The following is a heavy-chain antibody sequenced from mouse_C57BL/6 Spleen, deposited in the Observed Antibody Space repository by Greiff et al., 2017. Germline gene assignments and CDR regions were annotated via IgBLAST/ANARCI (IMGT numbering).Heavy chain of an antibody. CDR2: ISSGGSYT. CDR1: GFTFSSYG. Sequence: EVKVVESGGDLVKPGGSLKLSCAASGFTFSSYGMSWVRQTPDKRLEWVATISSGGSYTYYPDSVKGRFTISRDNAKNTLYLQMSSLKSEDTAMYYCARQRESKGYFDYWGQGTTLTVSS. D-gene: IGHD2-5*01. V-gene: IGHV5-6*01. J-gene: IGHJ2*01. CDR3: ARQRESKGYFDY.